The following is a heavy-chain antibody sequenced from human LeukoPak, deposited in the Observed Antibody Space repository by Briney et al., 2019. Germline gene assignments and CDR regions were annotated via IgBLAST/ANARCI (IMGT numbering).Heavy chain of an antibody. D-gene: IGHD1-26*01. CDR1: GFTFSSYW. J-gene: IGHJ4*02. Sequence: GGSLRLSCAASGFTFSSYWMSWVRQAPGKGLEWVAVISCDGSNKYYADSVKGRFTISRDNSKNTLYLQMNSLRAEDTAVYYCARDRSGYTRIVGATLLYWGQGTLVTVSS. CDR2: ISCDGSNK. CDR3: ARDRSGYTRIVGATLLY. V-gene: IGHV3-30-3*01.